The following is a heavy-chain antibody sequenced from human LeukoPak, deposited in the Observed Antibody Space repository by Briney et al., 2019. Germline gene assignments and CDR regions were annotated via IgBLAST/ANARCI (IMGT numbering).Heavy chain of an antibody. V-gene: IGHV3-21*01. CDR2: ISTSSIYI. CDR3: ARGYSNYGYAFDI. D-gene: IGHD4-11*01. CDR1: GFTFSRYS. Sequence: GGSLRLSCAASGFTFSRYSMNWVRQAPGKGLEWVSSISTSSIYIYYGDSVKGRFTISRDNPRNSLYLQMNSLRAEDTAVYYCARGYSNYGYAFDIWGQGTMVTVSS. J-gene: IGHJ3*02.